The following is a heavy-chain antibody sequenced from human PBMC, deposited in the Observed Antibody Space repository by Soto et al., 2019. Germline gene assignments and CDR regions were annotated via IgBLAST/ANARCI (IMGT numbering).Heavy chain of an antibody. CDR2: INSDGIIT. Sequence: EVQLVESGGGLVQPGGSLRLSCAASGFTFSSYWMHWVRKAPGKGLVWVSRINSDGIITSYADSVKGRFTISRANAKNTLYLQMNRLRAEDTAVYYCVRDTHVLPYLGGVSPYYYGMDVWGQGTTVPVSS. CDR1: GFTFSSYW. J-gene: IGHJ6*02. V-gene: IGHV3-74*01. D-gene: IGHD3-3*01. CDR3: VRDTHVLPYLGGVSPYYYGMDV.